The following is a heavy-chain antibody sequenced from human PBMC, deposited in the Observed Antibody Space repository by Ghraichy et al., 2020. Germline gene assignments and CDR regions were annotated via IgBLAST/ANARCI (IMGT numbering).Heavy chain of an antibody. CDR3: ARVPLTITVGGQEYYFYSMDV. J-gene: IGHJ6*02. D-gene: IGHD3-22*01. Sequence: SQTLSLTCTVSGGSITNYYWSWIRQPPGKGLEWIGYISYSGSTTYNASLESRVTISVDTSKSQFSLKLSSVTAADTAVYYCARVPLTITVGGQEYYFYSMDVWGQGTTVTVSS. CDR2: ISYSGST. V-gene: IGHV4-59*08. CDR1: GGSITNYY.